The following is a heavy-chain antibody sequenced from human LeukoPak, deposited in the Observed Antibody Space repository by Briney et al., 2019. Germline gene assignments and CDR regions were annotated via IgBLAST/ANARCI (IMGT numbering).Heavy chain of an antibody. V-gene: IGHV5-51*01. CDR2: IYPGDSDT. D-gene: IGHD6-19*01. CDR3: ARRINYSSGWLYYFDY. Sequence: GESLKISCKGSGYSFTSYWIAWVRQMPGKGLEWMGIIYPGDSDTRYSPSFQGQVTISADKSISTAYLQWSSLKASDTAMYYCARRINYSSGWLYYFDYWGQGTLVTVSS. CDR1: GYSFTSYW. J-gene: IGHJ4*02.